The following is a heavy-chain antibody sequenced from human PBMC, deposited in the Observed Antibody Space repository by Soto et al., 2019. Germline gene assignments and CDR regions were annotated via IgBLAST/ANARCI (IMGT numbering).Heavy chain of an antibody. V-gene: IGHV1-18*01. Sequence: GASVKVSCKASGYTFTSYAISWVRQAPGQGLEWMGRTSVYNGNTNSAQKFQGRVTMTTDTSTRTAYMELRSLRPDDTAVFYCARSLGYCTGGTCYYYFDYWGQGTLVTVSS. J-gene: IGHJ4*02. CDR1: GYTFTSYA. D-gene: IGHD2-15*01. CDR2: TSVYNGNT. CDR3: ARSLGYCTGGTCYYYFDY.